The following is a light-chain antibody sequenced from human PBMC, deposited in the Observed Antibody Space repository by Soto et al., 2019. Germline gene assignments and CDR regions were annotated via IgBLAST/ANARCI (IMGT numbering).Light chain of an antibody. V-gene: IGKV1-39*01. CDR2: AAS. CDR1: QSIVTY. Sequence: DIQMTQSPSSLSASVGDRVTITCRASQSIVTYLNWYLQKPGKAPKLLIYAASNLQSGVPSRFSGSGSGTDFTLTISSLQPEDFAVYYCQQYNSWPLTFGGGTKVEIK. CDR3: QQYNSWPLT. J-gene: IGKJ4*01.